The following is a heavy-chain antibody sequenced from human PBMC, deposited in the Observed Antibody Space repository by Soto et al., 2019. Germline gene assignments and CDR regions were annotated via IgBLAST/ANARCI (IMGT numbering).Heavy chain of an antibody. CDR1: GFTFGDYA. Sequence: PGGSLRLSCRAAGFTFGDYAMRWFSKAPGKGLEWVGFIRSKAYGVTTEYAASVKGRFPLSRDDSKKIAYLQMNXLQTEDTAGYYCTRDLSMVRVDIPAPPSYWPQGTSVTGSS. CDR3: TRDLSMVRVDIPAPPSY. CDR2: IRSKAYGVTT. D-gene: IGHD3-10*01. V-gene: IGHV3-49*03. J-gene: IGHJ4*02.